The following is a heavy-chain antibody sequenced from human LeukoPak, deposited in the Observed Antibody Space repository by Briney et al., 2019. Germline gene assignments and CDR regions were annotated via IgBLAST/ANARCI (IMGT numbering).Heavy chain of an antibody. Sequence: GASVKVSCKASGYTFTGYYMHWARQAPGQGLEWMGWINPNSGGTNYAQKFQGRVTMTRDTSISTAYMELSRLRSDDTAVYYCARERYCSGGSCYYYYGMDVWGQGTTVTVSS. CDR1: GYTFTGYY. J-gene: IGHJ6*02. CDR3: ARERYCSGGSCYYYYGMDV. CDR2: INPNSGGT. D-gene: IGHD2-15*01. V-gene: IGHV1-2*02.